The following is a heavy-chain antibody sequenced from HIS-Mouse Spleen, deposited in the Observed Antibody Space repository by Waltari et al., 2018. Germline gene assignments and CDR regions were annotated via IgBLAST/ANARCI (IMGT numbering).Heavy chain of an antibody. CDR3: AREIPYSSSWYDWYFDL. V-gene: IGHV4-39*07. CDR2: IYYSGST. Sequence: QLQLQESGPGLVKPSETLSLTCTVSGGSISSLSYYWGWIRQPPGKGLEWIGSIYYSGSTYYNQTLKRRVTISVDTSKNQFSLKLSSVTAADTAVYYCAREIPYSSSWYDWYFDLWGRGTLVTVSS. D-gene: IGHD6-13*01. J-gene: IGHJ2*01. CDR1: GGSISSLSYY.